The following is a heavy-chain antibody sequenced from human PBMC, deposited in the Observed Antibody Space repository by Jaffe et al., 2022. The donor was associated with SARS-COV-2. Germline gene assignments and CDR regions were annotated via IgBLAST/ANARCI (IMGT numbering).Heavy chain of an antibody. CDR2: INHSGST. V-gene: IGHV4-34*01. CDR3: AREGFGTTVTTGIDY. CDR1: GGSFSGYY. J-gene: IGHJ4*02. D-gene: IGHD4-17*01. Sequence: QVQLQQWGAGLLKPSETLSLTCAVYGGSFSGYYWSWIRQPPGKGLEWIGEINHSGSTNYNPSLKSRVTISVDTSKNQFSLKLSSVTAADTAVYYCAREGFGTTVTTGIDYWGQGTLVTVSS.